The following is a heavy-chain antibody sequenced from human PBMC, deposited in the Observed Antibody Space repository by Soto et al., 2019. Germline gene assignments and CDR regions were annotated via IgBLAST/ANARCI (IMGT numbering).Heavy chain of an antibody. Sequence: ASVKVSCKASGGTFSSYAISWVRQAPGQGLEWMGGIIPIFGTANYAQKFQGRVTITADESTSTAYMELSSLRSEDTAVYYCASHCSGGSCYYNWFDLWGQGTLVTVSS. CDR3: ASHCSGGSCYYNWFDL. CDR1: GGTFSSYA. J-gene: IGHJ5*02. CDR2: IIPIFGTA. D-gene: IGHD2-15*01. V-gene: IGHV1-69*13.